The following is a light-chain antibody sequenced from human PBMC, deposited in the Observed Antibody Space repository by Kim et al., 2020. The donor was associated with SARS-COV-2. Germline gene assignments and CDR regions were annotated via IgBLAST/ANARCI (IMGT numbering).Light chain of an antibody. V-gene: IGKV1-12*01. Sequence: ASVGDRVTITCRAGQAISNWLAWYQQKPGKAPKLLIYAASDLQSGVPSRFSGGGSGTHFTLTISSLQPEDFAIYYCQQSYSLPPTFGPGTKVDIK. CDR3: QQSYSLPPT. CDR2: AAS. CDR1: QAISNW. J-gene: IGKJ3*01.